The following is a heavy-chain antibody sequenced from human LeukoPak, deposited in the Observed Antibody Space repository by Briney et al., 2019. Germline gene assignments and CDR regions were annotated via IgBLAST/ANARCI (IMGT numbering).Heavy chain of an antibody. Sequence: ASVMVSCKTSGYTFTSYGISWVRQAPGQGLEWMGWISAYNGNANYAQKVQGRVTMTRDTSSTTVYMDLTRLRSDDTAVYFCARPLGSLKEYWWFDPWGQGTLVTVSS. CDR2: ISAYNGNA. V-gene: IGHV1-18*01. CDR3: ARPLGSLKEYWWFDP. CDR1: GYTFTSYG. J-gene: IGHJ5*02. D-gene: IGHD2/OR15-2a*01.